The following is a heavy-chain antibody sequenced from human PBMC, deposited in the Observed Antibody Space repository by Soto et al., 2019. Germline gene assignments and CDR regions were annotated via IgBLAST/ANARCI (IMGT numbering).Heavy chain of an antibody. Sequence: NPSETLSLTCTVSGGSISSGDYYWSWIRQPPGKGLEWIGYIYYSGSTYYNPSLKSRVTISVDTSKNQFSLKLSSVTAADPAVYYCARVSYYYDSSGYYYYWGQGTLVPVSS. J-gene: IGHJ4*02. V-gene: IGHV4-30-4*01. CDR2: IYYSGST. D-gene: IGHD3-22*01. CDR3: ARVSYYYDSSGYYYY. CDR1: GGSISSGDYY.